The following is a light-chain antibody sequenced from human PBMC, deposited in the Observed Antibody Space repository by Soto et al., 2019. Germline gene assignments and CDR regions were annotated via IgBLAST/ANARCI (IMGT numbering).Light chain of an antibody. V-gene: IGKV3-15*01. CDR3: QQGHNWPLT. CDR1: QSISSE. J-gene: IGKJ2*01. Sequence: EIVMTQSPATLSVSPGESATLSCRASQSISSELAWYQQKPGQPPRLLIYGASTRATGVPARFTGSGSGSDFTLTINGLQSEEFAVYYCQQGHNWPLTFGQGTRLEI. CDR2: GAS.